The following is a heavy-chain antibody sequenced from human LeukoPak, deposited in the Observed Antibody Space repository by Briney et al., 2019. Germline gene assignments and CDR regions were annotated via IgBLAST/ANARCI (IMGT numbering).Heavy chain of an antibody. Sequence: PGRSLRLSCAASGFTFSTYGMHWVRQAPGRGLEWVAVISYDGSNKYYADSVKGRFTISRDNSKNTLYLQMNSLGAEDTAVYYCAKVFFGGSYYAASDYWGQGTLVTVSS. CDR1: GFTFSTYG. CDR3: AKVFFGGSYYAASDY. V-gene: IGHV3-30*18. CDR2: ISYDGSNK. D-gene: IGHD1-26*01. J-gene: IGHJ4*02.